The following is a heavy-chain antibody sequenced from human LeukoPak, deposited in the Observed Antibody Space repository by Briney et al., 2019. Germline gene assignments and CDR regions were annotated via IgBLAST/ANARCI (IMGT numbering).Heavy chain of an antibody. CDR2: INHSGST. V-gene: IGHV4-34*01. Sequence: SETLSLTCAVYGGSFSGYYWSWIRQPPGKGLEWIGEINHSGSTNYNPSLKSRVTISVDTSKNQFSLKLSSVTAADTAVYYCARAPLWDILIGYSLTHFDYWGQGTRVTVPP. CDR3: ARAPLWDILIGYSLTHFDY. D-gene: IGHD3-9*01. J-gene: IGHJ4*02. CDR1: GGSFSGYY.